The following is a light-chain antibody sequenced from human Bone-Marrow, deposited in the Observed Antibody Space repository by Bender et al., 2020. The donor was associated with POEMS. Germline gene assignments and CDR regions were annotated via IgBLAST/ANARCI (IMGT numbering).Light chain of an antibody. V-gene: IGLV3-1*01. CDR3: QSYDRSLSVWV. CDR2: GNT. J-gene: IGLJ3*02. CDR1: KLGHKY. Sequence: SYDLTQPPSLSVSPGQTASITCSGDKLGHKYACWYQQKPGQSPVLVIYGNTNRPSGVPDRFSGSKSGTSASLAITGLQAGDEADYYCQSYDRSLSVWVFGGGTKLTVL.